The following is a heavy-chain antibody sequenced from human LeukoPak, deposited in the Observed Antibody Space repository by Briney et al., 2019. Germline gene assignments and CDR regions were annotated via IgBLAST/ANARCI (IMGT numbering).Heavy chain of an antibody. CDR1: GYTFTGYY. J-gene: IGHJ3*02. Sequence: ASVKVSCKASGYTFTGYYIHWVRQAPGQGLEGMGWINPNSGGTNYAQKFQGRVTMTRDTSISTAYMELSRLRSDDTALYYCARDSSSSNAFDIWGQGTMVTVSS. CDR3: ARDSSSSNAFDI. V-gene: IGHV1-2*02. CDR2: INPNSGGT. D-gene: IGHD6-13*01.